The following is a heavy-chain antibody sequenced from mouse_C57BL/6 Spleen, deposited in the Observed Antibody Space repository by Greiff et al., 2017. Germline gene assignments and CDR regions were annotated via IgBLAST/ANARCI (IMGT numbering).Heavy chain of an antibody. CDR3: AYSSSPAD. J-gene: IGHJ3*01. CDR1: GYAFSSSW. D-gene: IGHD1-1*01. Sequence: VQLQQSGPELVKPGASVKLSCKASGYAFSSSWMNWVKQRPGKGLEWIGRIYPGNGDTNYNGKFKGKATLTADKSSSTAYLQLSSLTSEDSAVFYGAYSSSPADWGQGTLVTVSA. CDR2: IYPGNGDT. V-gene: IGHV1-82*01.